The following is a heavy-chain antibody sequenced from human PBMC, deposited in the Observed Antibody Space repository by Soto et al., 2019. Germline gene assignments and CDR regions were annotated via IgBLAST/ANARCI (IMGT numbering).Heavy chain of an antibody. CDR2: IIPILGIA. J-gene: IGHJ4*02. Sequence: QVQLVQSGAEVKKPGSSVKVSCKASGGTFSSYTISWVRKAPGQGLEWMGRIIPILGIANYAQKFQGRVTITADKSTSTAYMELSSLRSEDTAVYYCATPPAMVTWYYFDYWGQGTLVTVSS. CDR1: GGTFSSYT. D-gene: IGHD5-18*01. V-gene: IGHV1-69*02. CDR3: ATPPAMVTWYYFDY.